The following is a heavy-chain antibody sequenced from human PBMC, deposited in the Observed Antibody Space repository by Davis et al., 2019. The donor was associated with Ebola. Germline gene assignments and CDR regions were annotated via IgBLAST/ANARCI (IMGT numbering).Heavy chain of an antibody. D-gene: IGHD3-3*01. Sequence: PGGSLRLSCAASGFTFRRSAMSWVRQAPGKGLEWVSAISGSGGTTYYAGSVKGRFTVSRDNSKKTMYLQMNSLRAEDTAVYYCARSGLSFGVVKYHYGMDVWGKGTTVTVSS. CDR1: GFTFRRSA. J-gene: IGHJ6*04. CDR3: ARSGLSFGVVKYHYGMDV. V-gene: IGHV3-23*01. CDR2: ISGSGGTT.